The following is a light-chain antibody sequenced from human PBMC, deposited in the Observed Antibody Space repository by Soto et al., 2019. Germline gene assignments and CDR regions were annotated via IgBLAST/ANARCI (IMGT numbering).Light chain of an antibody. CDR3: QHYNSYSEA. Sequence: DIQMTQSPSTLSGSVGDRVTITCRASQTISSWLAWYQQKTWKAPKLLIYKASTLKSGVPSRFSGSRSGTEFTLTISSRQADDFATYYCQHYNSYSEAFGQGTKVELK. CDR2: KAS. CDR1: QTISSW. V-gene: IGKV1-5*03. J-gene: IGKJ1*01.